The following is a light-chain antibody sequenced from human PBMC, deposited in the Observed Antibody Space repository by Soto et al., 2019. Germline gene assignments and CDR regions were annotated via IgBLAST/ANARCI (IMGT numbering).Light chain of an antibody. J-gene: IGKJ5*01. CDR3: QQYGSSSIT. Sequence: EIVLTQCPGTLSLSPGERATLSCRASQSVSSSSLAWNQQKPGQAPRLLIYSTSSRATGIPDRFSGSGSGTDFTLTISRLEPEDFAVYYCQQYGSSSITFGQGTRLEI. CDR2: STS. V-gene: IGKV3-20*01. CDR1: QSVSSSS.